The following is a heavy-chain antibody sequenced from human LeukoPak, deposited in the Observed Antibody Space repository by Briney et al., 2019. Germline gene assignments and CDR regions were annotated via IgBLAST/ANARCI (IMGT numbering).Heavy chain of an antibody. Sequence: KSSETLSLTCSVSGGSLSNYYWSWIRQPPGKGLEWIGYIYYSGSTKYNPSLKSRVTISVDTSKNQFSLKLSSVTAADTAVYYCARESRDVETEGFDYWGQGTLVTVSS. J-gene: IGHJ4*02. CDR1: GGSLSNYY. D-gene: IGHD5-24*01. CDR2: IYYSGST. V-gene: IGHV4-59*01. CDR3: ARESRDVETEGFDY.